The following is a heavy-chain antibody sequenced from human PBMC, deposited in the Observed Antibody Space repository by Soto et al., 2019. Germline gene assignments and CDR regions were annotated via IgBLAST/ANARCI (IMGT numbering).Heavy chain of an antibody. V-gene: IGHV3-15*07. J-gene: IGHJ4*02. Sequence: GGSLRLSCASSGFTFRNAWMNLVRQAPGKGLEWVGRIKSKTDGGTTDYAAPVKGRFTISRDDSKNTLYLQMNSLKTEDTAVYYCTTRPVLRYFDSAPHRYYFDYWGQGTLVTVSS. CDR2: IKSKTDGGTT. CDR3: TTRPVLRYFDSAPHRYYFDY. D-gene: IGHD3-9*01. CDR1: GFTFRNAW.